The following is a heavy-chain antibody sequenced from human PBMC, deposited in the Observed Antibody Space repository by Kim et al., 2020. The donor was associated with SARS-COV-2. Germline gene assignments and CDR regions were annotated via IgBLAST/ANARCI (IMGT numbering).Heavy chain of an antibody. J-gene: IGHJ6*02. Sequence: SETLSLTCAVSGGSISTRSWSWVRQPPGKGLEWIGEIYYSGTTNYNPSLESRVTISVDKSKNQFSLKLSSVTAADTAVYYCARVHGFAESYMDVWGQGTTVTVSS. CDR1: GGSISTRS. CDR3: ARVHGFAESYMDV. V-gene: IGHV4-4*02. D-gene: IGHD3-10*01. CDR2: IYYSGTT.